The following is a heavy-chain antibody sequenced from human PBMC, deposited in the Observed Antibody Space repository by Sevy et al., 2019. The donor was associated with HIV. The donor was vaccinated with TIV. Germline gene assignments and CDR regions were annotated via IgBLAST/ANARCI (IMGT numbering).Heavy chain of an antibody. V-gene: IGHV3-23*01. D-gene: IGHD2-8*01. CDR2: ISGSGGST. J-gene: IGHJ5*02. Sequence: GGSLRLSCAASGFTFSSYAMSWVRQAPGKGLEWVSAISGSGGSTYYADSVKGRFTISRDNSKNTLYLQMNVLRAEDTAVYYCAKETSTEDIVLMVYASAVNCFDPWGQGTLVTVSS. CDR3: AKETSTEDIVLMVYASAVNCFDP. CDR1: GFTFSSYA.